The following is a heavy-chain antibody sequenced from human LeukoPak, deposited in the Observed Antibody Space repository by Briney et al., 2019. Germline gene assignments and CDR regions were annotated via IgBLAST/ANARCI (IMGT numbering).Heavy chain of an antibody. Sequence: PGGSLRLSCAASGFTVSSNYMSWVRQAPGKGLEWVSVIYSGGSTYYADSVKGRFTISRDNSKNTLYLQMNSLRAEDTAVYYCARRNGEYELDYWGQGTLVTVSS. J-gene: IGHJ4*02. CDR2: IYSGGST. V-gene: IGHV3-53*01. CDR3: ARRNGEYELDY. CDR1: GFTVSSNY. D-gene: IGHD3-10*01.